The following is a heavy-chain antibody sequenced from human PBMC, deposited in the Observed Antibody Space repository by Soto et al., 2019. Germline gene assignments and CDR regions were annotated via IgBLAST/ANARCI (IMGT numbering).Heavy chain of an antibody. V-gene: IGHV1-46*01. CDR2: INPSGGST. D-gene: IGHD3-9*01. J-gene: IGHJ6*04. Sequence: ASVKVSCKASGYTFTSYYMHWVRQAPGQGLEWMGIINPSGGSTSYAQKFQGRVTMTRDTSTSTVYMELSSLRSEDTAVYYCARDHPDYDILTGPLPYYYYYGMDVWGKGTTVTVSS. CDR1: GYTFTSYY. CDR3: ARDHPDYDILTGPLPYYYYYGMDV.